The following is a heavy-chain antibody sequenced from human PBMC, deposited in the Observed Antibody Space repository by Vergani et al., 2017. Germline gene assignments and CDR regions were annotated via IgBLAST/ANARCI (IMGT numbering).Heavy chain of an antibody. V-gene: IGHV3-33*08. CDR3: ARDGGSGWFLFDY. CDR1: GFTFSSYG. D-gene: IGHD6-19*01. Sequence: VQLVESGGGLVKPGGSLRLSCAASGFTFSSYGMHWVRQAPGKGLEWVAVIWYDGSNKYYADSVKGRFTISRDNSKNTLYLQMNSLRAEDTAVYYCARDGGSGWFLFDYWGQGTLVTVSS. J-gene: IGHJ4*02. CDR2: IWYDGSNK.